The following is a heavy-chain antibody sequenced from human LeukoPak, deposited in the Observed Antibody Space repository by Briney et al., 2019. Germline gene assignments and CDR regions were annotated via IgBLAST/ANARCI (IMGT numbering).Heavy chain of an antibody. V-gene: IGHV4-34*01. Sequence: SETLSLTCAVYGGSFSGYYWSWIRQPPGKGLEWIGEINHSGSTNYNPSLKSRVTISVDTSKNQFSLKLSSVTAADTAVYYCARSKARVLHGDYDYWGQGTLVTVSS. D-gene: IGHD4-17*01. CDR3: ARSKARVLHGDYDY. CDR1: GGSFSGYY. J-gene: IGHJ4*02. CDR2: INHSGST.